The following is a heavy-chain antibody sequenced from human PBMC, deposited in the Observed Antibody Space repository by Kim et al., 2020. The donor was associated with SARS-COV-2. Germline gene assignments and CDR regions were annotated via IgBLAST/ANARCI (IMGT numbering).Heavy chain of an antibody. V-gene: IGHV4-30-4*01. CDR1: GGSISSGDYY. CDR3: ARGPPIGGGDCYSH. CDR2: IYYTGTS. J-gene: IGHJ4*02. Sequence: SETLSLTCTVSGGSISSGDYYWSWIRQPPGKGLEWIAYIYYTGTSHYNPSLNSRVTISIDTSKNQFSLTLSSVTAADTAVYYCARGPPIGGGDCYSHWGQGTLVTVSS. D-gene: IGHD2-21*02.